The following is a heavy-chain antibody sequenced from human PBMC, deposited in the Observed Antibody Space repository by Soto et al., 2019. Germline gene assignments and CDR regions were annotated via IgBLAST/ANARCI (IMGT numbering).Heavy chain of an antibody. V-gene: IGHV3-30*18. CDR1: GFTFSSYG. J-gene: IGHJ4*02. CDR3: AKEEVGNYDFWSGYPWSDY. D-gene: IGHD3-3*01. CDR2: ISYDGSNK. Sequence: QVQLVESGGGVVQPGRSLRLSCAASGFTFSSYGMHWVRQAPGKGLEWVAVISYDGSNKYYADSVKGRFTISRDNSKNTLYLQMNSLRDEDTAVYYCAKEEVGNYDFWSGYPWSDYWGQGTLVTVSS.